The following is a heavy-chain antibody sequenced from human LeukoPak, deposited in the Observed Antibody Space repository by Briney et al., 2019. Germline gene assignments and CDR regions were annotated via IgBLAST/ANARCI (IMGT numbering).Heavy chain of an antibody. D-gene: IGHD6-6*01. CDR1: GFTFSRHG. CDR3: AKDQKSKSSSSNYYYYYMDV. V-gene: IGHV3-30*18. CDR2: ISYDGRNE. J-gene: IGHJ6*03. Sequence: GGTLRLSCAASGFTFSRHGMHWVRQAPGKGLDWVAVISYDGRNEYYADSVKGRFTISRDNSKNTLYLQMNSLRVEDTAVYYCAKDQKSKSSSSNYYYYYMDVWGKGTTVTVSS.